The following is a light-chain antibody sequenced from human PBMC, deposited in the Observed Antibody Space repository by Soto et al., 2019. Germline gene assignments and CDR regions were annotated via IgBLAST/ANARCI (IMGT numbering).Light chain of an antibody. Sequence: QSALTQPLSVSGSPGQSVTISYTGTSSDVGGYNYVSWYQQHPGKAPKLIINDVSKRPSGVPDRFAGSKSGNTASLTISGLQAEDEADYYCCSYAGSHSWVFGGGTKLTVL. CDR2: DVS. CDR1: SSDVGGYNY. J-gene: IGLJ3*02. CDR3: CSYAGSHSWV. V-gene: IGLV2-11*01.